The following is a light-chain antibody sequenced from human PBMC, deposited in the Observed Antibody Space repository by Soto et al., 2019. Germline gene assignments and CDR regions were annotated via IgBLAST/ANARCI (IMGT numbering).Light chain of an antibody. CDR1: QSISRS. CDR2: DAS. J-gene: IGKJ5*01. Sequence: EIVLTQSPSILSVSPGERGSVSFRASQSISRSLAWYQQKPGQAPRLLISDASTRATGIPARFSGSGSGTEFTLTISSLQSEDFAVYYCQQRNNWPPVTFGQGTRLEIK. V-gene: IGKV3-15*01. CDR3: QQRNNWPPVT.